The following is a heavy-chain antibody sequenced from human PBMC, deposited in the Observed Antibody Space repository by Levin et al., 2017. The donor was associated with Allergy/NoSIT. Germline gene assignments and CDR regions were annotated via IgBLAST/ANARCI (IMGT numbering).Heavy chain of an antibody. V-gene: IGHV1-18*01. J-gene: IGHJ6*02. Sequence: GESLKISCKASGYTFTSYGISWVRQAPGQGLEWMGWISAYNGNTNYAQKLQGRVTMTTDTSTSTAYMELRSLRSDDTAVYYCAREDWNYGRIRYYYYGMDGWGQGTTVTVSS. CDR1: GYTFTSYG. D-gene: IGHD1-7*01. CDR3: AREDWNYGRIRYYYYGMDG. CDR2: ISAYNGNT.